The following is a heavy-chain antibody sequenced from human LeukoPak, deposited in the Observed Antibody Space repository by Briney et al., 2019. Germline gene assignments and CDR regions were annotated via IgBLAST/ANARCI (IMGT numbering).Heavy chain of an antibody. CDR2: IYHSGST. J-gene: IGHJ4*02. CDR3: ARVNRWRFDY. V-gene: IGHV4-30-2*01. D-gene: IGHD3-16*02. CDR1: GGSISRGGYS. Sequence: SEPLSLTCAVSGGSISRGGYSWRWIRQPPGKGLEWIGYIYHSGSTYYNPSLKSRVTISVDRSKNQFSLKLSSVTAADTAVYYCARVNRWRFDYWGQGTLVTVSS.